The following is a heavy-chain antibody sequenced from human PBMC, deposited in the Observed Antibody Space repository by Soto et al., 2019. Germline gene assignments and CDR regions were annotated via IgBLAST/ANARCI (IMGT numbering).Heavy chain of an antibody. Sequence: SETLSLTCAVYGGSFSGYYWSWIRQPPGKGLEWIGEINHSGSTNYNPSLKSRVTISVDTSKNQFSLKLSSVTAADTAVYYCARGCSYYDILTGYQNWFDPWGQGTLVTVSS. CDR3: ARGCSYYDILTGYQNWFDP. CDR1: GGSFSGYY. CDR2: INHSGST. D-gene: IGHD3-9*01. J-gene: IGHJ5*02. V-gene: IGHV4-34*01.